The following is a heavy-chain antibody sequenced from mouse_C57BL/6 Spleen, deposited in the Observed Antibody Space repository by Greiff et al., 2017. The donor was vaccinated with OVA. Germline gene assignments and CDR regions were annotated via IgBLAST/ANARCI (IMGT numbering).Heavy chain of an antibody. CDR1: GYAFTNYL. V-gene: IGHV1-54*01. Sequence: VQRVESGAELVRPGTSVKVSCKASGYAFTNYLIEWVKQRPGQGLEWIGVINPGSGGTNYNEKFKGKATLTADKSSSTAYMQLSSLTSEDSAVYFCARGELDYYGSSYFDYWGQGTTLTVSS. D-gene: IGHD1-1*01. CDR3: ARGELDYYGSSYFDY. J-gene: IGHJ2*01. CDR2: INPGSGGT.